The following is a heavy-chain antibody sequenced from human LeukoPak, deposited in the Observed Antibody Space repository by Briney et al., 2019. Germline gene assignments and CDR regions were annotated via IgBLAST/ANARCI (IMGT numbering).Heavy chain of an antibody. CDR3: ARDHQYYYDSSGYYQA. J-gene: IGHJ5*02. Sequence: ASVKVSFKASGYTFTVYYMHWVRQAPGQGLEWMGWINPNSGGTNYAQKFQGRVTMTRDTSISTAYMELSRLRSDDTAVYYCARDHQYYYDSSGYYQAWGQGTLVTVSS. D-gene: IGHD3-22*01. V-gene: IGHV1-2*02. CDR2: INPNSGGT. CDR1: GYTFTVYY.